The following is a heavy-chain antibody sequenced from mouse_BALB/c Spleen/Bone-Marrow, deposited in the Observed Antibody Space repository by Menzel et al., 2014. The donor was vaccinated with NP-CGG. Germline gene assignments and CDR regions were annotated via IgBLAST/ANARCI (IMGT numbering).Heavy chain of an antibody. CDR1: GFSLTSYG. V-gene: IGHV2-4*02. J-gene: IGHJ3*01. D-gene: IGHD2-4*01. CDR2: IWSGGST. CDR3: ARRYDYDGAWFAY. Sequence: VKVVESGPGLVQPSQSLSIPCTVSGFSLTSYGVHWVRQPPGKGLEWLGVIWSGGSTDYNAAFISRLSISKDNSKSQVFFKMNSLQADDTAIYYCARRYDYDGAWFAYWGQGTLVTVSA.